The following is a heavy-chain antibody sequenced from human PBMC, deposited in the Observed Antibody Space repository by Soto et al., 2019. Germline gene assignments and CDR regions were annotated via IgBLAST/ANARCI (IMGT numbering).Heavy chain of an antibody. J-gene: IGHJ6*01. V-gene: IGHV1-18*01. CDR2: ISAYNGNT. CDR1: RYTYTSNS. Sequence: GTSVKPSSKASRYTYTSNSIRSLRHAPRQGLEWMGWISAYNGNTNYAQKLQGRVTMTTDTSTSTAYMELRSLRSDDTAVYYCARDRTLKYYYSGMEVWGKGTTVTVFS. CDR3: ARDRTLKYYYSGMEV.